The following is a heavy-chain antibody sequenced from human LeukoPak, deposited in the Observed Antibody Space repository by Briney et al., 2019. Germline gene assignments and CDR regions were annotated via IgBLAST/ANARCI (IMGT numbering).Heavy chain of an antibody. D-gene: IGHD5-24*01. CDR2: IYYRSKWSN. CDR1: GDNVSSKSV. Sequence: QTLSLTCAISGDNVSSKSVWNWIRQSPSRGLEWLGRIYYRSKWSNNYAVSVKSRITINPDTSKNQFSLQLSSVTAEDTAVYYCARGDQNFDYWGQGTLVTVSS. V-gene: IGHV6-1*01. J-gene: IGHJ4*02. CDR3: ARGDQNFDY.